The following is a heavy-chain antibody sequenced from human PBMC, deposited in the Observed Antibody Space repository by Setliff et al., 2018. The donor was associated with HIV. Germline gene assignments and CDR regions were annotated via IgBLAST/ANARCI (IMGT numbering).Heavy chain of an antibody. Sequence: LRLSCVASGFTFSNFAMHWVRQAPGKGLEWVSVITYDGSRTYYVDSVKGRFTISRDNSKNTLYLQLNSLRPEDTAVYYCARAGYYYDSSGYYWFDPWGQGTLVTSPQ. J-gene: IGHJ5*02. V-gene: IGHV3-30*01. CDR3: ARAGYYYDSSGYYWFDP. CDR2: ITYDGSRT. CDR1: GFTFSNFA. D-gene: IGHD3-22*01.